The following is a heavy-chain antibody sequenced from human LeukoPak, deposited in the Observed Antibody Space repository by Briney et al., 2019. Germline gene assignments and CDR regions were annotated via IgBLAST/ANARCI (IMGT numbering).Heavy chain of an antibody. V-gene: IGHV1-46*01. Sequence: VASVNVSCKASGYTFTSNYMHWVRQAPGQGLEWMGIIHPSGGNTNYAQKFQGRVAMTRDTSTSTVYMELSSLRSEDTAIYYCARDCSSTRCQGPVFDNWGQGTLVTVSS. CDR3: ARDCSSTRCQGPVFDN. D-gene: IGHD2-2*01. CDR1: GYTFTSNY. J-gene: IGHJ4*02. CDR2: IHPSGGNT.